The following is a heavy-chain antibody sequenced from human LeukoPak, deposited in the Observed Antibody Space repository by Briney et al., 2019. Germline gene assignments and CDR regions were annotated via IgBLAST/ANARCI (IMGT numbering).Heavy chain of an antibody. J-gene: IGHJ4*02. Sequence: GGSLRLSCVASGFTFTNYGMHWVRQAPGKGLEGVAFIRFDGTHKYYADSVKGRFTISRDNSKNTLYLQMNSLTTDDTAVYYCPTPSSLRYGSGSPDYWGQGTLVTVSS. CDR1: GFTFTNYG. D-gene: IGHD3-10*01. CDR2: IRFDGTHK. V-gene: IGHV3-30*02. CDR3: PTPSSLRYGSGSPDY.